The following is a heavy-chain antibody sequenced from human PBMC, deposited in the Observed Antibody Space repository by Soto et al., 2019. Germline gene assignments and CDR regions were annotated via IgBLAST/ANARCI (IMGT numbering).Heavy chain of an antibody. Sequence: GGSLRLSCAASGFAFSGYSMNWVRQPPGKGLEWVSYISTSGTTVYYADSVRGRFTISRDNAKNSLYLQMNSLRAEDTAVYYCARVVISGSYLDYWGQGTRVTVSS. CDR2: ISTSGTTV. CDR3: ARVVISGSYLDY. D-gene: IGHD1-26*01. CDR1: GFAFSGYS. V-gene: IGHV3-48*01. J-gene: IGHJ4*02.